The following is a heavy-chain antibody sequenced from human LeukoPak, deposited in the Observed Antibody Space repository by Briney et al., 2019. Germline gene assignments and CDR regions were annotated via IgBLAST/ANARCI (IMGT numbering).Heavy chain of an antibody. CDR2: IYSDNT. J-gene: IGHJ3*02. CDR1: GFTVSSNS. V-gene: IGHV3-53*01. Sequence: AGGSLRLSCTVSGFTVSSNSMSWVRQAPGKGLEWVSFIYSDNTHYSDSVKGRFTISRDNSNNTLYLQMNSLRAEDTAVYYCAKAGDNSDNYGAFDIWGQGTMVTVSS. CDR3: AKAGDNSDNYGAFDI. D-gene: IGHD3-22*01.